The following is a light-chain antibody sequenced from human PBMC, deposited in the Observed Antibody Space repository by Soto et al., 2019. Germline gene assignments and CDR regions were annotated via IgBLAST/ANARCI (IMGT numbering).Light chain of an antibody. CDR1: QSVSSY. Sequence: EIVLTQSPATLSLSPGERATLSCRASQSVSSYLAWYQQKPGQAPRLLIYDASNRATGIPARFSGSGSGTDFTITISSLEPEDFAVYYCQQRSNWPPAFGQGTKLAIK. V-gene: IGKV3-11*01. J-gene: IGKJ2*01. CDR2: DAS. CDR3: QQRSNWPPA.